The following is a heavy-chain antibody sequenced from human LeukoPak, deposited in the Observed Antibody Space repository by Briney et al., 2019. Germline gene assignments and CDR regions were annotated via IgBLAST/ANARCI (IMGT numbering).Heavy chain of an antibody. Sequence: ASVKVSCKASGYTFTGYYMHWVRQAPGQGLEWMGWINPSSGGTNYAQKFQGRVTMTRDTSISTAYMELSRLRSDDTAVYYCARDLTVTTMVRGVLNWFDPWGQGTLVTVSS. V-gene: IGHV1-2*02. J-gene: IGHJ5*02. CDR3: ARDLTVTTMVRGVLNWFDP. CDR2: INPSSGGT. CDR1: GYTFTGYY. D-gene: IGHD3-10*01.